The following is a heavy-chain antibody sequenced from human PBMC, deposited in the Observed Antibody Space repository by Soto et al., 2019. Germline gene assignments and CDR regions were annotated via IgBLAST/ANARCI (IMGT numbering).Heavy chain of an antibody. Sequence: GGSLRLSCAASGFTFSSYGMHWVRQAPGKGLEWVAVIWYDGSNKYYADSVKGRFTISRDNSKNTLYLQMNSLRAEDTAVYYCARSYYYDSSGYSFFDYWGQGTLVTVSS. CDR2: IWYDGSNK. D-gene: IGHD3-22*01. CDR3: ARSYYYDSSGYSFFDY. J-gene: IGHJ4*02. V-gene: IGHV3-33*01. CDR1: GFTFSSYG.